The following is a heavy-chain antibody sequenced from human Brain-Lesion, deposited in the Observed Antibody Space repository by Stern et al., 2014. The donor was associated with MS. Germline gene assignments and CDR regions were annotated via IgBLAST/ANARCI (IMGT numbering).Heavy chain of an antibody. D-gene: IGHD3-3*01. V-gene: IGHV1-2*02. Sequence: VQLVQSGAEVKKPGASVKVSCKTSGYIFTGYYIHWVRQAPGQGLAWIAWINPNTGGTKYAQKLQGRGTRSRDTAIRTAYVQLSSLTSDDTAVYYCARDQRGITIFGVVTDYYYLGMDVWGQGTTVTVSS. CDR1: GYIFTGYY. CDR2: INPNTGGT. J-gene: IGHJ6*02. CDR3: ARDQRGITIFGVVTDYYYLGMDV.